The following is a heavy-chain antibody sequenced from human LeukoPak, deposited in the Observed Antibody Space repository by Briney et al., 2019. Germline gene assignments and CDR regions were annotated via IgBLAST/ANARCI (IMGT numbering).Heavy chain of an antibody. Sequence: GGSLRLSCGASGFTFSSYAMAWIRKAPGRGLEWVSAISGNSGSTYFADSVKGRFTISRDNSKNTLYLQVNSLRAEDTAVYYCAKWGDYDILTGYYVPDYWGQGTLVTVSS. CDR2: ISGNSGST. J-gene: IGHJ4*02. V-gene: IGHV3-23*01. CDR3: AKWGDYDILTGYYVPDY. CDR1: GFTFSSYA. D-gene: IGHD3-9*01.